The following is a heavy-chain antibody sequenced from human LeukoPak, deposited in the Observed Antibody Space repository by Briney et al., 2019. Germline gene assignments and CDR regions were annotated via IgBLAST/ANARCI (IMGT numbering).Heavy chain of an antibody. CDR2: IYTRGSI. CDR3: ARGDDYGAVGIDY. V-gene: IGHV4-4*07. D-gene: IGHD4-17*01. CDR1: GGSISSYY. J-gene: IGHJ4*02. Sequence: SSGTLSLTCTVSGGSISSYYWSWLRQPAGKGLEWIGRIYTRGSIHYKPSLKSLVTMSVDPSKNQFSLKLSSEHPADTAVYYCARGDDYGAVGIDYWGQGTLVTVSS.